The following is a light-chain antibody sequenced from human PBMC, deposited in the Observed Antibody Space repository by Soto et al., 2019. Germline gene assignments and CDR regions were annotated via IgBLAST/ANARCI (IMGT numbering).Light chain of an antibody. V-gene: IGKV1-5*03. Sequence: DIQMTQSPSTLSASVGDRVTITCRASQRISTRLAWYQQKPGKAPNLLIYKASNLESGVPSRFSGSGSGTEFTLPVSSLQPDDFATYYCQQYNTFPWTLGQGTKVEIK. CDR1: QRISTR. CDR2: KAS. J-gene: IGKJ1*01. CDR3: QQYNTFPWT.